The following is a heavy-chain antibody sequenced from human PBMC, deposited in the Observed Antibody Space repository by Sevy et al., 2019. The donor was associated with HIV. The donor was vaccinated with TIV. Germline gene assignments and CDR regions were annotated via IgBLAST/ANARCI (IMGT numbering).Heavy chain of an antibody. CDR3: TGEYYDFWGWHPGGGFDP. J-gene: IGHJ5*02. CDR2: IRSKAYGGTT. Sequence: GGSLRLSCTASGFTFGDYAMSWFRQAPGKGLEWVGFIRSKAYGGTTEYAASVKGRFTISRDDSKSIDYLQMNSLKTEDTAVYYCTGEYYDFWGWHPGGGFDPWGQGTLVTVSS. D-gene: IGHD3-3*01. CDR1: GFTFGDYA. V-gene: IGHV3-49*03.